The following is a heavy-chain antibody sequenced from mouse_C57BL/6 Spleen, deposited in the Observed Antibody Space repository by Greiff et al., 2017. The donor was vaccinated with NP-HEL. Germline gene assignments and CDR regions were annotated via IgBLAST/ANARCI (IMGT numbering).Heavy chain of an antibody. CDR3: ARGGYYGSSFDY. Sequence: EVHLVESGGGLVKPGGSLKLSCAASGFTFSDYGMHWVRQAPEKGLEWVAYISSGSSTIYYADTAKGRFTISRDNAKNTLFLQMTSLRSEDTAMYYCARGGYYGSSFDYWGQGTTLTVSS. V-gene: IGHV5-17*01. CDR1: GFTFSDYG. CDR2: ISSGSSTI. J-gene: IGHJ2*01. D-gene: IGHD1-1*01.